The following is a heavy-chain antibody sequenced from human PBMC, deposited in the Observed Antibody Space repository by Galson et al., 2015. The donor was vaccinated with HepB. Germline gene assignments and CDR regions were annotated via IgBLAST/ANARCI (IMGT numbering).Heavy chain of an antibody. Sequence: SMRLSCAASGFTFSNTWMNWVRQVPGKGLEWVGRIRSKAAGGTTDFAAPVKGRFTISRDDSKNMIYLEMNSLKSEDTAVYDCATGRGISGPNNYCDDWGQGTLVTVSS. D-gene: IGHD3-10*01. J-gene: IGHJ4*02. CDR3: ATGRGISGPNNYCDD. CDR1: GFTFSNTW. V-gene: IGHV3-15*01. CDR2: IRSKAAGGTT.